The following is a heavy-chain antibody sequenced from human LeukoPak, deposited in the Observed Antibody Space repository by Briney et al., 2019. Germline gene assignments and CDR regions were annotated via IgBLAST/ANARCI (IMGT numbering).Heavy chain of an antibody. J-gene: IGHJ4*02. CDR3: ARSPTKRVPEDY. D-gene: IGHD2-2*01. Sequence: PSQTLSLTCTVSGGSISSGPYYWNWIRQPAGKGLEWIGRVYTSGYTNYNPSLKSRVTISVDTSKNQFSLKLNSVTAADTAVYYCARSPTKRVPEDYWGQGTLVTVSS. V-gene: IGHV4-61*02. CDR1: GGSISSGPYY. CDR2: VYTSGYT.